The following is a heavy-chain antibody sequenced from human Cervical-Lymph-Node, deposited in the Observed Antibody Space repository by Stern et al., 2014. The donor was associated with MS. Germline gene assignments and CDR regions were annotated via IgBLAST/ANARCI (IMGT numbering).Heavy chain of an antibody. Sequence: QLQLQESGPGLVKPSETLSLTCTVSGGSINSSNYYWGWTRQPPGKGLEWIGSIYYSGSTYYNPSLKSRVTMSVDTSKNQFSLKRSSVPAADTAVYYCARHSPGGGRNIAHFFYYGMDVWGQGTTVTVSS. CDR2: IYYSGST. V-gene: IGHV4-39*01. CDR1: GGSINSSNYY. J-gene: IGHJ6*02. D-gene: IGHD4-23*01. CDR3: ARHSPGGGRNIAHFFYYGMDV.